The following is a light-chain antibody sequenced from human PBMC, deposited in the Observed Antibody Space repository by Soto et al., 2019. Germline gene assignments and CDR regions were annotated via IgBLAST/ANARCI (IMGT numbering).Light chain of an antibody. CDR3: GTWDSRLSAVV. CDR2: DNN. J-gene: IGLJ2*01. CDR1: SSNIGNNY. Sequence: QSVLTQPPSVSAAPGQKVSISCSGSSSNIGNNYVSWYQQLPGTAPKLLIYDNNRRPSGIPDRFDGSKSGTSATLGISGLQTGDEADYYCGTWDSRLSAVVFGGGTKLTVL. V-gene: IGLV1-51*01.